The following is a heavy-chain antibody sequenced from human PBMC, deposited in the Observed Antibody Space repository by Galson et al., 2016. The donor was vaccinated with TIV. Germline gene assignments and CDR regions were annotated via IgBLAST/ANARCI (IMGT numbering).Heavy chain of an antibody. CDR3: AIFCSGDSCSSGIGFDI. J-gene: IGHJ3*02. V-gene: IGHV1-3*01. CDR1: GYTFTKYA. CDR2: VSGGSGNT. Sequence: SGKVSCKASGYTFTKYALHFLRQAPGQRLEWMSWVSGGSGNTKYSKKFQGKVSLNRYSSANTAYMALRSLRSEDTAGYYCAIFCSGDSCSSGIGFDIWGQGTNVFVSS. D-gene: IGHD3-3*01.